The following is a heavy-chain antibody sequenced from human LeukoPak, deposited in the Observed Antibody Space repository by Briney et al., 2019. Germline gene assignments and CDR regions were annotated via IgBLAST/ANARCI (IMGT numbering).Heavy chain of an antibody. CDR2: MYHSGTT. Sequence: SETLSLTCTVSGYSISSGYYWGWIRQPPGKGLEWIGSMYHSGTTYYNPSLKSRLTISVDTSKNQFSLKLSSVTAADTAVYYCARDGGYGDNFDYWGQGTLVTVSS. CDR1: GYSISSGYY. D-gene: IGHD4-17*01. V-gene: IGHV4-38-2*02. CDR3: ARDGGYGDNFDY. J-gene: IGHJ4*02.